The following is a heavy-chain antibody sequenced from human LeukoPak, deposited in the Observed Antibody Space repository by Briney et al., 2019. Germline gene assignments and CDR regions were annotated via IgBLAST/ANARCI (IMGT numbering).Heavy chain of an antibody. V-gene: IGHV3-11*01. J-gene: IGHJ4*02. CDR1: GFTFSDYY. Sequence: GGSLRLSRAASGFTFSDYYMSWIRQAPGKGLEWVSYITSSGSTMYYADSVKGRFTISRDNAKNSLYLQMNSLRAEDTAVYYCARDQYCSSTSCYGRPTDYWGQGTLVTVSS. CDR2: ITSSGSTM. CDR3: ARDQYCSSTSCYGRPTDY. D-gene: IGHD2-2*01.